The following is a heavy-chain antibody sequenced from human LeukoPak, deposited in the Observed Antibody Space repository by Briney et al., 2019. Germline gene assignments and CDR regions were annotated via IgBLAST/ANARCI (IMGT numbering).Heavy chain of an antibody. D-gene: IGHD3-16*01. CDR3: ARDSGLADFDY. CDR2: ISGSGGST. V-gene: IGHV3-23*01. J-gene: IGHJ4*02. CDR1: GFTFSNFG. Sequence: GGSLRLSCAASGFTFSNFGMSWVRQAPGKGLEWVAVISGSGGSTYYADSVKGRFTISRDNSKDTLYVQMNSLRVEDTAVYYCARDSGLADFDYWGQGTLVTVSS.